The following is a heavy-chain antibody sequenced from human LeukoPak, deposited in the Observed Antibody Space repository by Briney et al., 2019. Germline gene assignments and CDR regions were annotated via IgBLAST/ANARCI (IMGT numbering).Heavy chain of an antibody. CDR1: GGTFSSYA. D-gene: IGHD3-3*02. Sequence: GASVKVSCKASGGTFSSYAISWVRQAPGQGLEWMGGIIPIFGTANYAQKFQGRVTITRNTSISTAYMELSSLRSEDTAVYYCASSSIYYYYMDVWGKGTTVTVSS. J-gene: IGHJ6*03. V-gene: IGHV1-69*05. CDR3: ASSSIYYYYMDV. CDR2: IIPIFGTA.